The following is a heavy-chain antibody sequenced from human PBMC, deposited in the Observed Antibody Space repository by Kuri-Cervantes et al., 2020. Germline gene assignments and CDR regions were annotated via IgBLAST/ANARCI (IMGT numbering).Heavy chain of an antibody. D-gene: IGHD4-23*01. Sequence: ETLSLTCTVSGGSVSSGSYYWSWIRQPPGKGLEWIGYIYYSGSTNYNPSLKSRVTISVDTSKNQFSLKLSSVTAADTAVYYCASWWQLVNAFDVWGQGTMVTVSS. CDR3: ASWWQLVNAFDV. V-gene: IGHV4-61*01. J-gene: IGHJ3*01. CDR2: IYYSGST. CDR1: GGSVSSGSYY.